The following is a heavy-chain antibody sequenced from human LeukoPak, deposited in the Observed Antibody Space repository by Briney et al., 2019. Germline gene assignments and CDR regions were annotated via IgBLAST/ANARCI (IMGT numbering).Heavy chain of an antibody. J-gene: IGHJ5*02. CDR1: GGSISSYY. CDR3: ARTTQNVIVLSA. V-gene: IGHV4-4*07. D-gene: IGHD3-22*01. CDR2: IYTSGST. Sequence: SETLSLTCTVSGGSISSYYWSWIRQPAGKGLEWIGRIYTSGSTNYNPSLKSRVTVSLDTSKNQFSLKLSSVTAADTAVYFRARTTQNVIVLSAWGQGTLVTVSS.